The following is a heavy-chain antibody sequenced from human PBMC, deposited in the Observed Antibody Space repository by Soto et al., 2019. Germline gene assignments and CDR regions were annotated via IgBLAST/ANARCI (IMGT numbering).Heavy chain of an antibody. V-gene: IGHV1-46*01. Sequence: ASVKVSCKASGYTFTTYYIHWVRQDPGQGLEWMGLINPIDGTTRYAQRFQGRVTMTRDTSTSTVYMELSSLRSEDTAIYYCARGAYNWNYASDYWGQGTLVTVSS. CDR1: GYTFTTYY. J-gene: IGHJ4*02. CDR3: ARGAYNWNYASDY. CDR2: INPIDGTT. D-gene: IGHD1-7*01.